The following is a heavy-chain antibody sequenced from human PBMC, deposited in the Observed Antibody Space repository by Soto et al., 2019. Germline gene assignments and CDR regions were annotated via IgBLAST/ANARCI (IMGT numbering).Heavy chain of an antibody. V-gene: IGHV4-59*08. CDR2: VYYTGDT. D-gene: IGHD4-17*01. Sequence: QVQLQQSGPRLVKPSETLSLTCTVSSGPDRSHNWGWIRQPPGRGLEWIGYVYYTGDTAYNPSLRGRVTTSADTSTNDISLTQNSVTAADTAVYYCVRQGIDYLHGLVDVWGQGTTVSVSS. CDR3: VRQGIDYLHGLVDV. J-gene: IGHJ6*01. CDR1: SGPDRSHN.